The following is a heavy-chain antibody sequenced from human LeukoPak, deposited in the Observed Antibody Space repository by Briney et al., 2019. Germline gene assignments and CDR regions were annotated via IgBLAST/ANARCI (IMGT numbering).Heavy chain of an antibody. V-gene: IGHV3-11*06. CDR2: ISSSSSGYT. D-gene: IGHD1-14*01. Sequence: PGGSLRLSCAASGSTFSDYYMSWIRQAPGKGLEWVSYISSSSSGYTKYADSVKGRFTISRDNAKNSLYLQMNSLRAEDMAVYYCVAGNGRDSWGQGTLVTVSS. J-gene: IGHJ5*01. CDR3: VAGNGRDS. CDR1: GSTFSDYY.